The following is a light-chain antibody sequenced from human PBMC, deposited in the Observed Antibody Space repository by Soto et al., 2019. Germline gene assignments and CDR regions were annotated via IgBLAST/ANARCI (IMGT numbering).Light chain of an antibody. CDR2: SAS. V-gene: IGKV1-9*01. CDR1: HALSNY. CDR3: QQLSRYPLT. Sequence: DIQLNQSLSFLSAYVGDTVTMTCRASHALSNYLAWYQQKPWKAPDLLIYSASTLQSGVPSRFSGSGSETEFSLTIRALQPEDFATYYCQQLSRYPLTFGGGTNV. J-gene: IGKJ4*01.